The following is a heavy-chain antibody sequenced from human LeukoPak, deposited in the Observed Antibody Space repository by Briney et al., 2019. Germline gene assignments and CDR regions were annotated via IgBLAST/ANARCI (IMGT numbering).Heavy chain of an antibody. Sequence: ASVKVSCKASGYTFTGYYMHWVRQAPGQGLEWMGRINPNSGGTNYAQKFQGRVTMTRDTSISTAYMELSRLRSDDTAVYYCARVDYDFWSGPVYDAFDIWGQGTMVTVSS. V-gene: IGHV1-2*06. CDR2: INPNSGGT. CDR3: ARVDYDFWSGPVYDAFDI. J-gene: IGHJ3*02. D-gene: IGHD3-3*01. CDR1: GYTFTGYY.